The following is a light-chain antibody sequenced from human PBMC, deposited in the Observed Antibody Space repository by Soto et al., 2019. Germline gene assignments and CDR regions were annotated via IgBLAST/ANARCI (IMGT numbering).Light chain of an antibody. CDR3: QQRNSYPRT. Sequence: DIQMTQSPSTLSASVGDRVTITFRASHMISVWLAWYQQKAGKATNLLISAASTLQSGVPSRFSGSGSETEFTLTITSLQPEDSATYYCQQRNSYPRTFGQGPRWIS. J-gene: IGKJ2*01. CDR2: AAS. CDR1: HMISVW. V-gene: IGKV1-5*01.